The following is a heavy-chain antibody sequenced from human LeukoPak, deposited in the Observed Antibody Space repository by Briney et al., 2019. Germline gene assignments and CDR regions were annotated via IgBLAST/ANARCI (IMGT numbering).Heavy chain of an antibody. Sequence: ASVKVSCKASGYTFTRYYMHWVRQAPGQGLEWMGLINPNSGGTNYAQRFQGRVTMTSDTSISAAYMELSGPRSDAKAVYYGERYGQSLQGHSEGDAFDIWGQGTMVTVSS. D-gene: IGHD2-15*01. J-gene: IGHJ3*02. CDR2: INPNSGGT. CDR3: ERYGQSLQGHSEGDAFDI. CDR1: GYTFTRYY. V-gene: IGHV1-2*02.